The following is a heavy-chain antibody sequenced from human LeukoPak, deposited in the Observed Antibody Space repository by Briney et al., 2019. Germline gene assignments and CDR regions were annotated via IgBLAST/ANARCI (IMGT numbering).Heavy chain of an antibody. D-gene: IGHD3-16*02. J-gene: IGHJ4*02. Sequence: SGTLSLTCAVSGGSISSSNWWSWIRQPPGKGLEWIGEIYHSGSTNYNPSLKSRVTISVDKSKTQFSLKLSSVTAADTAVYYCARGGYDYVWGSYRQFDYWGQGTLVTVSS. CDR3: ARGGYDYVWGSYRQFDY. CDR2: IYHSGST. V-gene: IGHV4-4*02. CDR1: GGSISSSNW.